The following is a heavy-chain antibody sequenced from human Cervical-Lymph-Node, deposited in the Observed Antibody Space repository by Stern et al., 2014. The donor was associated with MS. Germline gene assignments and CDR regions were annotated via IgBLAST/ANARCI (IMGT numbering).Heavy chain of an antibody. Sequence: VQLGESGGGLVQPGGSLRLSCAASGFTFTRHWMPWVRHVPGKGLVWVSRINSDGMVKNYADSWKGGFTISRDNAKNTVYLQLNSLRDEDTALYYCTRASSTSCYSWGQGTLVTVSS. V-gene: IGHV3-74*02. CDR3: TRASSTSCYS. J-gene: IGHJ5*02. CDR1: GFTFTRHW. CDR2: INSDGMVK. D-gene: IGHD2-2*01.